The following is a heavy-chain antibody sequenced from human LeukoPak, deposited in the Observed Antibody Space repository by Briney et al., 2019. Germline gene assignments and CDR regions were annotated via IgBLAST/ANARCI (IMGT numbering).Heavy chain of an antibody. Sequence: GGSVRLSCAASGFTFSGSAMHWVRQASGKGLEWVGRIRSKANSYATAYAASVKGRFTISRDDSKNTAYLQMNSLKTEDTAVYYCTRGIPYYDFWSGPEDFDYWGQGTLVTVSP. CDR2: IRSKANSYAT. CDR1: GFTFSGSA. CDR3: TRGIPYYDFWSGPEDFDY. D-gene: IGHD3-3*01. V-gene: IGHV3-73*01. J-gene: IGHJ4*02.